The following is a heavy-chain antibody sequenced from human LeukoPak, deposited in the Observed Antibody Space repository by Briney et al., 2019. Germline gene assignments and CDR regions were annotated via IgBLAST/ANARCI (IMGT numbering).Heavy chain of an antibody. Sequence: GGSLRLSCAASGFTVSSNYMSWVRQAPGKGLEWVSIIYSGGSTYYADSVKGRFTISRDNSKNTLYLQMNSLRAEDTAVYYCAGDPGDNSGMDVWGQGTTVTVSS. CDR3: AGDPGDNSGMDV. D-gene: IGHD2/OR15-2a*01. CDR2: IYSGGST. CDR1: GFTVSSNY. J-gene: IGHJ6*02. V-gene: IGHV3-66*01.